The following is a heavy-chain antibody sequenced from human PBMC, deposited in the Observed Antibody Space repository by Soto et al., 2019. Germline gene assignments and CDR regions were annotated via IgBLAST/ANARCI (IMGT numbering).Heavy chain of an antibody. CDR1: GGSISSGDYY. Sequence: PSETLSLTCTVSGGSISSGDYYWSWIRQPPGKGLEWIGYIYYSGTTYYNPSLKSRVTISVDTSKNQFSLKMTSVTAADRAMYFCARYNSYAIDYWGRGTPVTVYS. CDR3: ARYNSYAIDY. J-gene: IGHJ4*02. D-gene: IGHD2-8*01. V-gene: IGHV4-30-4*02. CDR2: IYYSGTT.